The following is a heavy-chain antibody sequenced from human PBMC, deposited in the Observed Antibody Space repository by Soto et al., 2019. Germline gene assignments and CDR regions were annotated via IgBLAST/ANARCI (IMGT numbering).Heavy chain of an antibody. J-gene: IGHJ5*02. V-gene: IGHV4-34*01. CDR1: GGSFSGYY. CDR3: ARGIVVRAYYDFWSGYYWFDP. D-gene: IGHD3-3*01. CDR2: INHSGST. Sequence: SATLSLTCAVYGGSFSGYYWSWIRQPPGKGLEWIGEINHSGSTNYNPSLKSRVTISVDTSKNQFSLKLSSVTAADTAVYYCARGIVVRAYYDFWSGYYWFDPWGQGTLVTVSS.